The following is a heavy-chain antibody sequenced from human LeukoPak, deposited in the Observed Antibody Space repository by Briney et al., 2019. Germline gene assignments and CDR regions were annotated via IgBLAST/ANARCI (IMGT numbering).Heavy chain of an antibody. CDR3: ARTARIAVAGTPFYFDY. J-gene: IGHJ4*02. V-gene: IGHV4-39*01. D-gene: IGHD6-19*01. Sequence: SETLSLTCTVSGGSISSSSYYWGWIRQPPGKGLEWIGSIYYSGSTYYNPSLKSRVTISVDTSKNQFSLKLSSVTAADTAVYYCARTARIAVAGTPFYFDYWGQGTLVTVSS. CDR1: GGSISSSSYY. CDR2: IYYSGST.